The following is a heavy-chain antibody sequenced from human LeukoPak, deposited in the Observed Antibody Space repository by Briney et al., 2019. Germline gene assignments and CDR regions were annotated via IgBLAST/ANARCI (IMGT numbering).Heavy chain of an antibody. CDR2: ISPYNGNT. CDR3: ARDGHLMITFGGVTTLGNY. J-gene: IGHJ4*02. CDR1: GYAFSSYG. V-gene: IGHV1-18*01. D-gene: IGHD3-16*01. Sequence: ASVKVSCKASGYAFSSYGINWMRQAPGQGLEWMGWISPYNGNTKYAQNVQGRVTMTTDTSTSTAYMELRSLRSDDTAVYYCARDGHLMITFGGVTTLGNYWGQGTLVTVSS.